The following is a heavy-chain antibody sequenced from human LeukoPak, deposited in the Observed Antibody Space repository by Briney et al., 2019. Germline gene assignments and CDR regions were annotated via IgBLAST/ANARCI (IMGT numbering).Heavy chain of an antibody. CDR1: AYTFSDYY. Sequence: ASVKVSCKASAYTFSDYYIHSVRQPPGQGLEWLGWITPITDDTHFAPTFQGRVSMTRDTSISTAYMELKRLRSDDTAVYYCTRDPPFYHYSRGQAFDLWGQGTLVTVST. D-gene: IGHD3-22*01. CDR3: TRDPPFYHYSRGQAFDL. V-gene: IGHV1-2*02. CDR2: ITPITDDT. J-gene: IGHJ5*02.